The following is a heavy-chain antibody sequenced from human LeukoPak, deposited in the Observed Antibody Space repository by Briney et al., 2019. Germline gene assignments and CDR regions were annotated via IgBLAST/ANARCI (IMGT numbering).Heavy chain of an antibody. CDR3: TRVQAGRSGLMDV. D-gene: IGHD2-8*02. V-gene: IGHV3-74*01. J-gene: IGHJ6*02. Sequence: PGGSLRLSCAASGFSLSGYWMHWVRQAPGKGLVWVSRISPEGSGTTYADSVKGRFTISRDNPKNTLYLQMNSLRDEDAAVYHCTRVQAGRSGLMDVWGRGTTVTVSS. CDR2: ISPEGSGT. CDR1: GFSLSGYW.